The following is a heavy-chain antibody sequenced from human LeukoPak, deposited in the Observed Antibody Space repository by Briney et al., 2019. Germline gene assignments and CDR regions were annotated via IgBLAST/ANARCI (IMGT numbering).Heavy chain of an antibody. CDR1: GYSFTGYY. CDR2: INPNSGGT. CDR3: AILTGYYRLRFGGNFDY. Sequence: ASVKVSCKASGYSFTGYYMHWVRQAPGQGLEWMGWINPNSGGTKYAQKFQGRVTMTRDMSISTAYMELSRLRSDDTAVYYCAILTGYYRLRFGGNFDYWGQGTLVTVSS. V-gene: IGHV1-2*02. D-gene: IGHD3-9*01. J-gene: IGHJ4*02.